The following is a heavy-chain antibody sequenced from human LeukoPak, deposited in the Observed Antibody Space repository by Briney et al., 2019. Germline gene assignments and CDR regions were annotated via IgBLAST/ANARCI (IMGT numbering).Heavy chain of an antibody. CDR2: ISGSGGST. CDR1: GFTFSSYA. J-gene: IGHJ4*02. V-gene: IGHV3-23*01. CDR3: AKGAKEDCSSTSCYASPFDY. D-gene: IGHD2-2*01. Sequence: GGSLRLSCAASGFTFSSYAMSWVRQAPGKGLEWVSAISGSGGSTYCADSVKGRFTISRDNSKNTLYLQMNSLRAEDTAVYYCAKGAKEDCSSTSCYASPFDYWGQGTLVTVSS.